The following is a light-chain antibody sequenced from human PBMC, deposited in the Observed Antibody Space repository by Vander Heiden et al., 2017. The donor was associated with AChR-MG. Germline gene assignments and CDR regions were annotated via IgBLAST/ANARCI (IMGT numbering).Light chain of an antibody. Sequence: QSALTQPASVTASPGQPITISCTGTSSDVGGYNYGSWYQQHPGKAPKLMIYDVSNRPSGVSNRFSGSKSANTASLTISGLQAEDEADYYCSSYTSSSTLGVFGGGTKLTVL. CDR1: SSDVGGYNY. CDR2: DVS. J-gene: IGLJ2*01. V-gene: IGLV2-14*03. CDR3: SSYTSSSTLGV.